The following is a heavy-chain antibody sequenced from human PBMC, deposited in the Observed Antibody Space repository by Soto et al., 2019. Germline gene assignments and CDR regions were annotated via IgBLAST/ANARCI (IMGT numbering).Heavy chain of an antibody. CDR3: ARDRGRYCSGGSCPLHWYFDL. V-gene: IGHV3-53*01. J-gene: IGHJ2*01. Sequence: EVQLVESGGGLIQPGGSLRLSCAASGFTVSSNYMSWVRQAPGKGLEWVSVIYSGGSTYYADSVKGRFTISRDNSKNTRYRQMNSLRAEDTAVYYCARDRGRYCSGGSCPLHWYFDLWGRGTLVTVSS. D-gene: IGHD2-15*01. CDR1: GFTVSSNY. CDR2: IYSGGST.